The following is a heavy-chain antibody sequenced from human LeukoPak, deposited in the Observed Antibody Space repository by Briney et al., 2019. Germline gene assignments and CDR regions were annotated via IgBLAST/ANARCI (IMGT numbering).Heavy chain of an antibody. J-gene: IGHJ4*02. Sequence: SETLSLTCTVSGYSINNYYWSWIRQPPGKGLEWIGNINYSGSSNSNPSLKSRATISVDMSRKHFFLDLTSVTAADTAVYYCARAVHYSGTSDQYTGGWYYFDFWGQGTRVTVSS. CDR1: GYSINNYY. CDR3: ARAVHYSGTSDQYTGGWYYFDF. V-gene: IGHV4-59*01. CDR2: INYSGSS. D-gene: IGHD3-10*01.